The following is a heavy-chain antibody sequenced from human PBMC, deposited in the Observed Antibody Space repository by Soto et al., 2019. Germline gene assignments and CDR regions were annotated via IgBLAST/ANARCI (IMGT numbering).Heavy chain of an antibody. J-gene: IGHJ4*02. Sequence: QITLNESGPTVVSPTETLTLTCRFSGFSLTTSGVGVGWIRQSPGKAPEWLAFIYWDDDKRYSAPLKSRLTITKDTSKNQVVLTVSDLDPTDTATYYCAHRVLRTVFGLVTTTAIYFDFWGQGTPVAVSS. CDR1: GFSLTTSGVG. V-gene: IGHV2-5*02. CDR2: IYWDDDK. D-gene: IGHD3-3*01. CDR3: AHRVLRTVFGLVTTTAIYFDF.